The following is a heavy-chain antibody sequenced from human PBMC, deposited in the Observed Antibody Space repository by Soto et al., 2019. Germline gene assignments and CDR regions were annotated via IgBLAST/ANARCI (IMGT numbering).Heavy chain of an antibody. J-gene: IGHJ6*02. Sequence: QVQLVQSGAEVKKPGSSVKVSCKASGGTFSTYAISWVRQAPGQGLEWMGGIIPIFGTADYAQKFQGRVTLTAAESTSTAYMELSSLRSQDTAVYYCASHPGRPYYYYGMDVWGQGTTVTVSS. D-gene: IGHD2-15*01. V-gene: IGHV1-69*12. CDR2: IIPIFGTA. CDR3: ASHPGRPYYYYGMDV. CDR1: GGTFSTYA.